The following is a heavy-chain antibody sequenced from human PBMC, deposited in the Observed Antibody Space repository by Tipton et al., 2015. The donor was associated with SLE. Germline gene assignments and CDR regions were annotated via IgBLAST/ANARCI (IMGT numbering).Heavy chain of an antibody. CDR3: ASVDETYYYDSSGYRVLRY. D-gene: IGHD3-22*01. Sequence: QLVQSGAEVKKPGASVKVSCKASGYTFTSYGISWVRQAPGQGLEWMGGIIPIFGTANYAQKFQGRVTITADKSTSTAYMELSSLRSEDTAVYYCASVDETYYYDSSGYRVLRYWGQGTLVTVSS. CDR1: GYTFTSYG. V-gene: IGHV1-69*06. J-gene: IGHJ4*02. CDR2: IIPIFGTA.